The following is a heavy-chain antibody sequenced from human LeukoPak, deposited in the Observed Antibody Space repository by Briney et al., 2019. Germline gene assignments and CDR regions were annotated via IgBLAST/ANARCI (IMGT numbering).Heavy chain of an antibody. V-gene: IGHV1-2*02. Sequence: GASVKVSCKASGYTFTGNYVHWVRQAPGQGLEWTGWISPNNGGTSYAQNFRDRVTMTTDTSINTAYMELSWLTSDDTAVYYCAREWDCSDGICFPRGFDFWGQGTLVTVSS. D-gene: IGHD2-15*01. CDR2: ISPNNGGT. CDR1: GYTFTGNY. CDR3: AREWDCSDGICFPRGFDF. J-gene: IGHJ4*02.